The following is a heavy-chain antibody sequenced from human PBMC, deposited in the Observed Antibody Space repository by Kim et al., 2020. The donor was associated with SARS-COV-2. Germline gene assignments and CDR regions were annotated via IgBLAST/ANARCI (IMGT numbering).Heavy chain of an antibody. Sequence: GGSLRLSCAASAFTFNSYAMHWVRQAPGRGLEWVSSISSTSTYIFYADSVKGRFTISRDNAKNSLFLQMNSLRLEDTAMYYCASGLGAVTGMVYVGYWGQGTLVTVSS. CDR2: ISSTSTYI. CDR1: AFTFNSYA. CDR3: ASGLGAVTGMVYVGY. V-gene: IGHV3-21*01. D-gene: IGHD6-19*01. J-gene: IGHJ4*02.